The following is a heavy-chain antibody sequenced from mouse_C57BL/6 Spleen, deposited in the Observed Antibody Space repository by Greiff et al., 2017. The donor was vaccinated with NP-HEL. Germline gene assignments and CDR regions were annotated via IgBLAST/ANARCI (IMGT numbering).Heavy chain of an antibody. CDR2: IRNKANGYTT. J-gene: IGHJ4*01. Sequence: EVQGVESGGGLVQPGGSLSLSCAASGFTFTDYYMSWVRQPPGKALEWLGFIRNKANGYTTEYSASVKGRFTISRVNSQSILYLQMNALRAEDSATYYCARPYDYDVGAMDYWGQGTSVTVSS. CDR3: ARPYDYDVGAMDY. D-gene: IGHD2-4*01. CDR1: GFTFTDYY. V-gene: IGHV7-3*01.